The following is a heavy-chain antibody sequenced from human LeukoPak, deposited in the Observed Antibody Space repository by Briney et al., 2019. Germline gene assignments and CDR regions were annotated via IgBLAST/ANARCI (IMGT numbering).Heavy chain of an antibody. J-gene: IGHJ4*02. CDR1: GGTFSSYA. CDR2: IIPIFGTA. D-gene: IGHD5-18*01. CDR3: ARRGYSYGLVSYFDY. Sequence: SVKVSCKAPGGTFSSYAISWVRQAPGQGLEWMGGIIPIFGTANYAQKFQGRVTITADESTSTAYMELSSLRSEDTAVYYCARRGYSYGLVSYFDYWGQGTLVTVSS. V-gene: IGHV1-69*13.